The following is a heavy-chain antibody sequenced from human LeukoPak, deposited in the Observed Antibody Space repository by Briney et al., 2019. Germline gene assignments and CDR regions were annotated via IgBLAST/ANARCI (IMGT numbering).Heavy chain of an antibody. Sequence: SVKVSCKTSGGTFSNHAISWVRQAPGQGLEWMGGFIPVFGRAIYAQKFQGRVTITTDESASTAYMELSALTSDDTAVYYCARGRRDPGAGAGVNYYYFYMDVWGKGTTVTVSS. D-gene: IGHD6-19*01. CDR2: FIPVFGRA. CDR1: GGTFSNHA. V-gene: IGHV1-69*05. J-gene: IGHJ6*03. CDR3: ARGRRDPGAGAGVNYYYFYMDV.